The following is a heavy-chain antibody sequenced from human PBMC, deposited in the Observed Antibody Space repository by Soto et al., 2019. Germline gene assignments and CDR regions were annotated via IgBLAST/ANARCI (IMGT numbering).Heavy chain of an antibody. CDR1: DDSSSSYK. J-gene: IGHJ6*02. Sequence: QVQLQESGPGLVKPSETLSLTCTVSDDSSSSYKWSWIRQPPGRRLERIGYIDSNGGTSYNPSLQSRVTITIDTPTKQFSLKLSSVTAADTAVYYCVRQGFGRLNGLVDVWGQGTTVTVSS. V-gene: IGHV4-59*08. CDR2: IDSNGGT. D-gene: IGHD3-10*01. CDR3: VRQGFGRLNGLVDV.